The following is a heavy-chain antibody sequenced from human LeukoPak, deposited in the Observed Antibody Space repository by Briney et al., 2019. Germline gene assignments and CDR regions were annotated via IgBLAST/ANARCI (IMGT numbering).Heavy chain of an antibody. D-gene: IGHD6-13*01. J-gene: IGHJ4*02. V-gene: IGHV3-74*01. CDR3: ARDQYSSSWYLDF. Sequence: GGSLRPSCAASGFTFSSYAMSWVRQAPGKWLGWLSRITSDGSTANYADSVKGRFFNSRDNAKNKLHLQMNSLRAEDTGVYYCARDQYSSSWYLDFWGRGTLVTVSS. CDR1: GFTFSSYA. CDR2: ITSDGSTA.